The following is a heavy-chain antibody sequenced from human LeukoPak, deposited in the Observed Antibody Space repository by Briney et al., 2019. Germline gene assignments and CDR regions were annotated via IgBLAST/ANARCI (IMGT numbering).Heavy chain of an antibody. CDR1: GYTFASYD. CDR3: ARDDFDY. J-gene: IGHJ4*02. Sequence: ASVKVSCKASGYTFASYDINWVRQATGQGLEWMGWINPNSGGTNYAQKFQGRVTMTRDTSISTAYMELSRLRSDDTAVYYCARDDFDYWGQGTLVTVSS. CDR2: INPNSGGT. V-gene: IGHV1-2*02.